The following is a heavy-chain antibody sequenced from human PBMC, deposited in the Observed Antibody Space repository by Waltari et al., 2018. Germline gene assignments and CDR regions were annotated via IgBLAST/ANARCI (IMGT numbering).Heavy chain of an antibody. Sequence: QVQLQESGPGLVKPSQTLSLTCTVSGDSITSNSFYWNWVRQPAGKGRELIGRFYSSEYINYNPSLKSRVTISRDTSKKQFFLKLTSVTAADTAFYYCAREVTKVELGRRLPHFFDSWGQGTLVTVSS. CDR1: GDSITSNSFY. CDR2: FYSSEYI. D-gene: IGHD7-27*01. J-gene: IGHJ4*02. V-gene: IGHV4-61*02. CDR3: AREVTKVELGRRLPHFFDS.